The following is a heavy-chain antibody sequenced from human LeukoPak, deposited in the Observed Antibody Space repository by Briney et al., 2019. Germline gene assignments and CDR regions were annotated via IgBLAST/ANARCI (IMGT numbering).Heavy chain of an antibody. CDR3: ARDVEDLGYGDLIHNWFDP. D-gene: IGHD4-17*01. Sequence: ASVKVSCKASGYTFTGYYMHWVRQAPGQGLEWMGIINPSGGSTSYAQKFQGRVTMTRDTSTSTVYMELSSLRSEDTAVYYCARDVEDLGYGDLIHNWFDPWGQGTLVTVSS. V-gene: IGHV1-46*01. CDR2: INPSGGST. CDR1: GYTFTGYY. J-gene: IGHJ5*02.